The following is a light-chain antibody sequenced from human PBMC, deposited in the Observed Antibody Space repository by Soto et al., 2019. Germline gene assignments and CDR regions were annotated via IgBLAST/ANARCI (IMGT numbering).Light chain of an antibody. Sequence: EVVLTQSPATLSLSPGERATLSCRASQSVSNYLAWYQQKPGQAPRLLMYDTSNRAPGIPARFSGSGSGTDFTLTISSLEPEDCAGYFCQQRSKFLWTFGQGTKVDI. V-gene: IGKV3-11*01. J-gene: IGKJ1*01. CDR3: QQRSKFLWT. CDR2: DTS. CDR1: QSVSNY.